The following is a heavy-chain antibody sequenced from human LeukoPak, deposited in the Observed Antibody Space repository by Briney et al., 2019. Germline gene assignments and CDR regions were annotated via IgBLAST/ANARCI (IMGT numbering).Heavy chain of an antibody. Sequence: PSETLSLTCTVSGGSISSYYWSWIRQPPGKGLEGIGYIYYSGSTNYNPSLKSRVTISVDTSKNQFSLKLSSVTAADTAVYYCARDPYGPSRYFDYWGQGTLVTVSS. CDR2: IYYSGST. CDR1: GGSISSYY. J-gene: IGHJ4*02. V-gene: IGHV4-59*01. D-gene: IGHD2-21*01. CDR3: ARDPYGPSRYFDY.